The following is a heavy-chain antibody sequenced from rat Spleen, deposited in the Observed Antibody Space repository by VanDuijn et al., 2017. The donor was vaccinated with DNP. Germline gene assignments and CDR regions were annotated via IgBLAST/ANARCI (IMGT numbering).Heavy chain of an antibody. CDR3: WGWNSGHFDY. J-gene: IGHJ2*01. Sequence: EVQLVESGGGLVQPGRSLKLSCAASGFTFSAYYMAWVRQAPAKGLEWVAYIGSPAYAPYYTDSVKGRFTISRDNAKSTLYLQMNSLRSEDMATYFCWGWNSGHFDYWGQGVMVTVSS. V-gene: IGHV5-22*01. CDR1: GFTFSAYY. D-gene: IGHD4-3*01. CDR2: IGSPAYAP.